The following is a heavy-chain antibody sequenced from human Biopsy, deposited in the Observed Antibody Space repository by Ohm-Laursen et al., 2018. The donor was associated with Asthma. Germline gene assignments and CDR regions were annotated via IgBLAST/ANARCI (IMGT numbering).Heavy chain of an antibody. D-gene: IGHD1-7*01. J-gene: IGHJ6*02. V-gene: IGHV1-69*13. CDR2: IIPIFGTA. Sequence: VASVKVSCKASGYTFTSYGISWVRQAPGQGLEWMGGIIPIFGTANYAQKFQGRVTITADESTSTAYMELSSLRSEDTAVYYCARDPHNSYLASLRTKFNYYYYGMDVWGQGTTVTVSS. CDR3: ARDPHNSYLASLRTKFNYYYYGMDV. CDR1: GYTFTSYG.